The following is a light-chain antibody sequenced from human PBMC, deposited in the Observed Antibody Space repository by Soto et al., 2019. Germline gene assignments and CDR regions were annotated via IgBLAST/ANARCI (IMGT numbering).Light chain of an antibody. Sequence: QSVLTQPASVSGSPGQSITISCTGTNNDVGGYNYVSWYQQHPGKAPKLTISEVSNRPSGVSNRFSGSKSGNTASLIISGLQAEDEADYYCSSYTSSSSLVFGGGTKLTVL. CDR3: SSYTSSSSLV. CDR1: NNDVGGYNY. V-gene: IGLV2-14*01. J-gene: IGLJ3*02. CDR2: EVS.